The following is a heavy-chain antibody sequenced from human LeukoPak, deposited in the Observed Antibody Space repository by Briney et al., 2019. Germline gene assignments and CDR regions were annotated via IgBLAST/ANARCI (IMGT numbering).Heavy chain of an antibody. CDR1: GFTFSSYA. CDR3: AKAYQYYDFWSGYYSAPYYYYGMDV. D-gene: IGHD3-3*01. J-gene: IGHJ6*02. CDR2: ISGSGGST. V-gene: IGHV3-23*01. Sequence: GGSLRLSCAASGFTFSSYAMSWVRQAPGKGLEWVSAISGSGGSTYYADSVKGRFTISRDNSKNTLYLQMNSLRAEGTAVYYCAKAYQYYDFWSGYYSAPYYYYGMDVWGQGTTVTVSS.